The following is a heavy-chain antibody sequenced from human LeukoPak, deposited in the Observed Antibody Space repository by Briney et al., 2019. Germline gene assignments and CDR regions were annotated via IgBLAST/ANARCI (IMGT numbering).Heavy chain of an antibody. CDR1: GGSISSSNYY. J-gene: IGHJ3*01. CDR2: IYYSGST. CDR3: ARVKLHDRRAFDV. Sequence: SETLSLTCTVSGGSISSSNYYWGWIRQPPGKGLEWIGSIYYSGSTYYNPSLKSRVTISVDTSKNQFFLKLSSVTAADTAVYYCARVKLHDRRAFDVWGQGTMVTVSS. V-gene: IGHV4-39*07. D-gene: IGHD3-22*01.